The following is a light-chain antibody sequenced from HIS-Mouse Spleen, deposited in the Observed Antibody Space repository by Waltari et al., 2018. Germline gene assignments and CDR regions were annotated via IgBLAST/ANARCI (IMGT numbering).Light chain of an antibody. CDR3: YSTDSSGNHRV. Sequence: SYELTPPPSVSVSPGQTARITCPGDALPKNYAYWYQQKSGQAPVLVIYEDSKRPSGIPGRFSGSSSGTMATLTISGAQVEDEADYYCYSTDSSGNHRVFGGGTKLTVL. CDR2: EDS. J-gene: IGLJ2*01. CDR1: ALPKNY. V-gene: IGLV3-10*01.